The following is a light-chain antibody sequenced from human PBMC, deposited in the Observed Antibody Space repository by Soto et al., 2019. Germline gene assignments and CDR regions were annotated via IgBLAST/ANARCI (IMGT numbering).Light chain of an antibody. J-gene: IGLJ2*01. CDR1: STDIGSYNY. Sequence: QSVLTQPASLSGSPGQSITTSCTGTSTDIGSYNYVSWYQQHPGKAPKLMIFDVSYRPSGISDRFSGSKSGNTASLTISGLQPEDEADYYCSSYGASSTLFGGGTKVTVL. CDR3: SSYGASSTL. CDR2: DVS. V-gene: IGLV2-14*03.